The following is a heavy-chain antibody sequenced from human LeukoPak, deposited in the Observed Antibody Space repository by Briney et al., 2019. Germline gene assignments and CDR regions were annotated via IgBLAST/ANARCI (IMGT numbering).Heavy chain of an antibody. CDR1: GYTFTRYY. V-gene: IGHV1-2*02. D-gene: IGHD1-1*01. CDR2: INPNSGGT. CDR3: ARGEPNWNAVDY. J-gene: IGHJ4*02. Sequence: GASVNVSCKPSGYTFTRYYMHWVRQAPGQGLEWMGWINPNSGGTNYAQKFQGRVTMTRDTSISTAYMELSRLRSDDTAVYYCARGEPNWNAVDYWGQGTLVTVSS.